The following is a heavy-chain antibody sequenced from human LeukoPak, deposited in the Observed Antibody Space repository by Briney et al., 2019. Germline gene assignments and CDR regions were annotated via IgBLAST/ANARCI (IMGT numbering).Heavy chain of an antibody. D-gene: IGHD3-10*01. J-gene: IGHJ5*02. Sequence: ASVNVSCKASGYTFTSYYMHWVRQAPGQGLEWMGIINPSGGSTTYTQKLQGRVTMTRDTSTSTVYMELSSLRSEDTAVYYCARGLGSGSYYGSWGQGTLVTVSS. CDR1: GYTFTSYY. CDR3: ARGLGSGSYYGS. V-gene: IGHV1-46*01. CDR2: INPSGGST.